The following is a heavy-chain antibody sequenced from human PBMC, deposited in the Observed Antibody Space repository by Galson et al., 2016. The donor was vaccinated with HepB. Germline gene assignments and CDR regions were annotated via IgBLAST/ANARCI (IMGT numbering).Heavy chain of an antibody. J-gene: IGHJ6*02. D-gene: IGHD5-18*01. Sequence: SVKVSCKASGYTFTNYYLQWVRQAPGQGLEWMGVINPRGGSTYYTQKFQGRITMTRDTSTSTVYMELSSLRSEDTTVYYCARDRYAAMASYYYYGMDVWGPGTTVTVSS. CDR3: ARDRYAAMASYYYYGMDV. CDR1: GYTFTNYY. CDR2: INPRGGST. V-gene: IGHV1-46*01.